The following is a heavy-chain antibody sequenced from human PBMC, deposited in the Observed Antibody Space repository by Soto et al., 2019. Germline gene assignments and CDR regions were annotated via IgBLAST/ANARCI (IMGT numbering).Heavy chain of an antibody. J-gene: IGHJ4*02. Sequence: EVQVLQSGGGLVQPGGSLRLSCAASGFTFNNYPMAWVRQTPGKGLEWVSVVSARGDSTNYADSVRGRFSGSRDNSNNMGYLQKNSLRTDDTAVYYFAKRTLKAPYPFDYWGQGTLVTVSS. CDR3: AKRTLKAPYPFDY. CDR2: VSARGDST. CDR1: GFTFNNYP. V-gene: IGHV3-23*01.